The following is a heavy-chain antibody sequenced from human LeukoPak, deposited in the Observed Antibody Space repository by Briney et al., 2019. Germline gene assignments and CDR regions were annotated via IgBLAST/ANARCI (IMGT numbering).Heavy chain of an antibody. V-gene: IGHV3-23*01. CDR3: AKWRVYQLLGYYFDY. J-gene: IGHJ4*02. CDR1: GFTFSSYA. CDR2: ISGSGGST. D-gene: IGHD2-2*01. Sequence: GGSLRLSCAASGFTFSSYAMSWVRQAPGKGLEWVSAISGSGGSTYYADSVKGRFTISRDNSKNTLYLQMNSLRAEDTAVYYCAKWRVYQLLGYYFDYWGQGTLVTVSS.